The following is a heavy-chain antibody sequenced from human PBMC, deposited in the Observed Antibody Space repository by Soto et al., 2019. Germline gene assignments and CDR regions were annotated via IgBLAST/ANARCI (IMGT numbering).Heavy chain of an antibody. CDR1: GFTFLRYC. Sequence: GAPVKASSKASGFTFLRYCLTLVRQAPGQGLEGLGWISPYNDYTIYAQKLQGRVTMTTDTSTRIVYMELRGLKSDDTAVYYCARGGYYDNSWGKLSHYGLDVWGQGTSVTVSS. V-gene: IGHV1-18*01. J-gene: IGHJ6*02. CDR3: ARGGYYDNSWGKLSHYGLDV. CDR2: ISPYNDYT. D-gene: IGHD3-16*01.